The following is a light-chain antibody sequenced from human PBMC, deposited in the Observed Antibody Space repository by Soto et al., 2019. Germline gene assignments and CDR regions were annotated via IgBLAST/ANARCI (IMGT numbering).Light chain of an antibody. CDR3: AAWDDSLNGSYV. CDR1: RSNIGSNT. J-gene: IGLJ1*01. Sequence: QSVLTQPPSISGTPGERVTISCSGSRSNIGSNTVTWYQQLPGTAPKLLIYSNNQRPSGVPDRFSGSKSGTSASLAISGLQSEDEADYYCAAWDDSLNGSYVFGTGTKVT. V-gene: IGLV1-44*01. CDR2: SNN.